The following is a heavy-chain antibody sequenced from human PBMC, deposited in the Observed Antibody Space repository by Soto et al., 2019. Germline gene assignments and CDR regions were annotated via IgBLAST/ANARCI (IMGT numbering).Heavy chain of an antibody. Sequence: PSQTLSLTCAISGDSVSSNSAAWNWIRQSPSRGLERLGRTYYRSKWYNDYSVSVKSRITINPDTSKNQFSLQLNSVTPEDTAVYYCARLFYCPNGVCYRPFDYWGQGTLVTVSS. J-gene: IGHJ4*02. V-gene: IGHV6-1*01. CDR1: GDSVSSNSAA. D-gene: IGHD2-8*01. CDR2: TYYRSKWYN. CDR3: ARLFYCPNGVCYRPFDY.